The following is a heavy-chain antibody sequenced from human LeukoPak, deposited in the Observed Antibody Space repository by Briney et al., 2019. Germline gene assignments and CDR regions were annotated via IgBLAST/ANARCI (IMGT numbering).Heavy chain of an antibody. CDR1: GFTFSSYS. CDR2: ISSSSSTI. CDR3: ARDDLSSDGAVYYYYMDV. V-gene: IGHV3-48*01. D-gene: IGHD6-6*01. Sequence: GGSLRLSCAASGFTFSSYSINWVRQAPGKGLEWVSYISSSSSTIYYADSVKGRFTISRDNAKNSLYLQMNSLRAEDTAVYYCARDDLSSDGAVYYYYMDVWGKGTTVTVSS. J-gene: IGHJ6*03.